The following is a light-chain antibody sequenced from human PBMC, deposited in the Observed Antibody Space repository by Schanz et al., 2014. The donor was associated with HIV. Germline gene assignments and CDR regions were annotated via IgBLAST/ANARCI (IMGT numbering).Light chain of an antibody. CDR3: QQCVTYPYT. J-gene: IGKJ2*01. V-gene: IGKV1-5*03. CDR1: QFINNW. Sequence: DIQMTQSPPTLSASVGDRVTITCRASQFINNWMAWYQQKPGKAPKVLIYKASSLESGVPSRFSGSGSGTEFTLTITSLQPEDFATYYCQQCVTYPYTFGQGTKLDIK. CDR2: KAS.